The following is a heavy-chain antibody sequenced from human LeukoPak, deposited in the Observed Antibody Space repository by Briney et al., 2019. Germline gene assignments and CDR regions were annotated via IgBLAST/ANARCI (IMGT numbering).Heavy chain of an antibody. CDR1: GFTFSTYW. Sequence: GGSLRLSCAASGFTFSTYWMSWVRQAPGKGLEWVANIKQDGSDKFYVDSVKGRFTISRDNAKNSVYLQMNSLRAEDTAVYYCARVLPVASRDYWGQGTLVTVSS. CDR2: IKQDGSDK. V-gene: IGHV3-7*01. CDR3: ARVLPVASRDY. D-gene: IGHD2-2*01. J-gene: IGHJ4*02.